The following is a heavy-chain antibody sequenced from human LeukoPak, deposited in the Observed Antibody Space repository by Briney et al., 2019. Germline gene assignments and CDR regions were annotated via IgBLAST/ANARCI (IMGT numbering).Heavy chain of an antibody. D-gene: IGHD6-19*01. CDR1: GFTFSHHH. J-gene: IGHJ4*02. CDR2: IALDGSRK. V-gene: IGHV3-30*03. CDR3: ARDQGDASGWFFGY. Sequence: PGGSLRLSCAASGFTFSHHHIHWVRQAPGKGLEWVTVIALDGSRKIYADSVKGRFTISRDNSKNTVSLQMNSLGVEDTAVYYCARDQGDASGWFFGYWGQGARVIVSS.